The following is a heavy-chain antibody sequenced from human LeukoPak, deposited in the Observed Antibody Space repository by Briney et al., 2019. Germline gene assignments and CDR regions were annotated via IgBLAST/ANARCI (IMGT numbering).Heavy chain of an antibody. D-gene: IGHD3-10*01. V-gene: IGHV3-30*02. CDR3: AKTQLYGSGTIDY. CDR1: GFTFSNYG. J-gene: IGHJ4*02. CDR2: IRYDGSNK. Sequence: PGGSLRLSCAASGFTFSNYGLHWVRQAPGKGLEWVSFIRYDGSNKYYIDSVKGRFTISRDNSKNTLYLQMSSLRVEDTAVYYCAKTQLYGSGTIDYWGQGTLVTVSS.